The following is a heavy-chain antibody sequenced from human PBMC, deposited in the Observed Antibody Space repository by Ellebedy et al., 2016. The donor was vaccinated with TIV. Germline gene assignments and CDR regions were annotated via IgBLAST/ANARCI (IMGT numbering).Heavy chain of an antibody. Sequence: PGGSLRLSCVASGFTFSSYAMSWVRKAPGKGLEWVSTISHTGSRTYYANSVEGRFIIHGDNSKRTLYLQMNSLRAEDTSVHYCAKGRGGGSDTSAPRYYFDYWGLGTLVTVSS. CDR2: ISHTGSRT. D-gene: IGHD3-22*01. J-gene: IGHJ4*02. CDR1: GFTFSSYA. CDR3: AKGRGGGSDTSAPRYYFDY. V-gene: IGHV3-23*01.